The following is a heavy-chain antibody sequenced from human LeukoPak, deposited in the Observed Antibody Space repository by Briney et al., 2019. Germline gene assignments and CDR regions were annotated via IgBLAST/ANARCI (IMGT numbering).Heavy chain of an antibody. CDR1: GGTFSGYT. CDR3: ARGWQLGGDLGDAFDI. D-gene: IGHD2-21*01. J-gene: IGHJ3*02. V-gene: IGHV1-69*13. Sequence: SVKVSCKTSGGTFSGYTITWVRQAPGQGLEWMGGIIPIFGTTNYAQKFQGRVTITADESTSTAYMELSSLRSEDTAVYYCARGWQLGGDLGDAFDIWGQGTMVTVSS. CDR2: IIPIFGTT.